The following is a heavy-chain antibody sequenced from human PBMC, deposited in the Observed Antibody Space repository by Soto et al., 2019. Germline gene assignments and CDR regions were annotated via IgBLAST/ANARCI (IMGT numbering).Heavy chain of an antibody. Sequence: TSETLSLTSTVPGGSISGYFWSWIRQPAGKGLDWIGRIYSSGRPHYNPSLNSRITTTVDTSTNQFSLMPSSESAAAAAVSYSARVFDSNGYHAFDMWGRG. CDR3: ARVFDSNGYHAFDM. V-gene: IGHV4-4*07. CDR1: GGSISGYF. J-gene: IGHJ3*02. CDR2: IYSSGRP. D-gene: IGHD3-22*01.